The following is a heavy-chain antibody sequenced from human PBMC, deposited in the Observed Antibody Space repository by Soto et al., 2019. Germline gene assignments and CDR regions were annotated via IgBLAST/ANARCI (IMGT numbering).Heavy chain of an antibody. CDR1: GYTFTSYA. D-gene: IGHD2-2*01. J-gene: IGHJ4*02. CDR3: ARDSIVVVPAAIWAGNYYFDY. Sequence: GASVKVSCKASGYTFTSYAMHWVRQAPGQRLEWMGWINAGNGNTKYSQKFHGRVTITRDTSASTAHMELSSLRSEDTAVYYCARDSIVVVPAAIWAGNYYFDYWGQGTLVTVSS. V-gene: IGHV1-3*01. CDR2: INAGNGNT.